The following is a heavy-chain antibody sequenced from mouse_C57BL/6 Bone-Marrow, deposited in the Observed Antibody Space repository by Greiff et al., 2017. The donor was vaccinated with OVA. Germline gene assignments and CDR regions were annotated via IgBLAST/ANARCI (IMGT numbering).Heavy chain of an antibody. Sequence: VQLQQSGAELVRPGASVTLSCKASGYTFTDYEMHWVKQTPVHGLEWIGAIDPETGGTAYNQKFKGKAILTADKSSSPAYMELRSLTSEDSAVYYCTTYYFDYLGQGTTLTVSS. CDR1: GYTFTDYE. CDR2: IDPETGGT. J-gene: IGHJ2*01. V-gene: IGHV1-15*01. CDR3: TTYYFDY.